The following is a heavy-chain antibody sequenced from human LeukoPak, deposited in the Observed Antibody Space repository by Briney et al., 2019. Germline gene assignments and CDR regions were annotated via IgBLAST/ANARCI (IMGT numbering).Heavy chain of an antibody. CDR3: ARDVGGSLDY. V-gene: IGHV3-7*01. CDR1: GFTFNTYW. Sequence: PGGSLRLSCAAPGFTFNTYWMAWVRQAPGKGLEWVANIKEDESAKHQADSVKGRFTISRDNARNSVYLQMSSLRGDDTAVYYCARDVGGSLDYWGQGTLVTVSS. D-gene: IGHD1-26*01. CDR2: IKEDESAK. J-gene: IGHJ4*02.